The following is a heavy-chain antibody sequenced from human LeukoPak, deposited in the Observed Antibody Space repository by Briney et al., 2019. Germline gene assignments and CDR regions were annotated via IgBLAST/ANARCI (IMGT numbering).Heavy chain of an antibody. CDR1: GFTFDDYA. J-gene: IGHJ4*02. Sequence: GGSLGLSCAASGFTFDDYAMHWVRQAPGKGLEWVSGISWNSGSIGYADSVKGRFTISRDNAKNSLYLQMNSLRAEDTALYYCAKDRGRDYYDSSGYYDYWGQGTLVTVSS. CDR3: AKDRGRDYYDSSGYYDY. V-gene: IGHV3-9*01. CDR2: ISWNSGSI. D-gene: IGHD3-22*01.